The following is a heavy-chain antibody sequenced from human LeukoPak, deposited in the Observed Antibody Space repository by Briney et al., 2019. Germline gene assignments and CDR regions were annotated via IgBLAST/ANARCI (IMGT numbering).Heavy chain of an antibody. D-gene: IGHD1-14*01. V-gene: IGHV4-61*01. J-gene: IGHJ5*02. CDR3: ARTWPPGHPWFDP. Sequence: SETLSLTCTVSGGSVSSGSYYWSWIRQPPGKGLEWIGYIYYSGSTNYNPSLKSRVTISVDTSKNQFSLKLSSVTAADTAVYYCARTWPPGHPWFDPWGQGTLVTVSS. CDR1: GGSVSSGSYY. CDR2: IYYSGST.